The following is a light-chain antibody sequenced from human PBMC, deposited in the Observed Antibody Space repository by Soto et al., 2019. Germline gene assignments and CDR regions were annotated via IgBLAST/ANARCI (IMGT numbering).Light chain of an antibody. CDR3: QQHGSSPWT. CDR2: GAS. V-gene: IGKV3-20*01. Sequence: EIVLTQSPGTLSLSPGERATLSCRASQIVSSSYLAWYQQRPGQAPRLLIYGASIRATGIPDRFSGSGSGTDFTLTISRLEPEDFAVYFCQQHGSSPWTFGQGTKV. CDR1: QIVSSSY. J-gene: IGKJ1*01.